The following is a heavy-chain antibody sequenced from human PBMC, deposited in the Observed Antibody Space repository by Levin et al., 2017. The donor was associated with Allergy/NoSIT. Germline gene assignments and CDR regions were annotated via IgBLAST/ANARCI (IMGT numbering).Heavy chain of an antibody. J-gene: IGHJ3*01. CDR2: IYAGDAET. CDR3: ARRNWGSVPGAFDV. D-gene: IGHD7-27*01. CDR1: GYSFSDYW. Sequence: GGSLRLSCKGSGYSFSDYWIGWVRQTPGKGLEWMAIIYAGDAETKYIASVRGHFTISADRSIRTAYLQWTSLKDSDTAIYYCARRNWGSVPGAFDVWGQGTMVTVSS. V-gene: IGHV5-51*01.